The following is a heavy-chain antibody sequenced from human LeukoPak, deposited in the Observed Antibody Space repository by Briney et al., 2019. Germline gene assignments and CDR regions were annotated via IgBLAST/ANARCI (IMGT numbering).Heavy chain of an antibody. CDR3: ARGGSSSWYLESRNEYFQH. J-gene: IGHJ1*01. D-gene: IGHD6-13*01. V-gene: IGHV4-34*01. CDR2: INHSGST. CDR1: GGSFSGYY. Sequence: SETLSLTCAVYGGSFSGYYWSWIRQPPGKGLEWIGEINHSGSTNYNPSLKSRVTISVDTSKNQFSLKLSSVTAAGTAVYYCARGGSSSWYLESRNEYFQHWGQGTLVTVSS.